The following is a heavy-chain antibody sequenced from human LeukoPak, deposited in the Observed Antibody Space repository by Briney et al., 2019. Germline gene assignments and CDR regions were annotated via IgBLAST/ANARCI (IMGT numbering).Heavy chain of an antibody. CDR2: IYHSGST. V-gene: IGHV4-38-2*02. Sequence: SETLSLTCTVSGYSISSGYYWGWIRQPPGKGLEWIGGIYHSGSTYYNPSLKSRVTISVDTSKNQFSLKLSSVTAADTAVYYCARDEGRGIDPWGQGTLVTVSS. CDR1: GYSISSGYY. J-gene: IGHJ5*02. CDR3: ARDEGRGIDP.